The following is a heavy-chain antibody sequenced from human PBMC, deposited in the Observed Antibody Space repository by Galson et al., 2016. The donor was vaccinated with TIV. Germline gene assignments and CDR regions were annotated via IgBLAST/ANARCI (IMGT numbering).Heavy chain of an antibody. J-gene: IGHJ6*02. Sequence: ETLSLTCGVYGGSFSGYCWSWIRQPPGKGLEWIGEINHSGSTNYNPSLKSRITISVDTSKNQFSVKLTSVTAADTAVYYCARKAGYYYYAMDVWGQGTIVTVSS. V-gene: IGHV4-34*01. CDR3: ARKAGYYYYAMDV. CDR2: INHSGST. CDR1: GGSFSGYC.